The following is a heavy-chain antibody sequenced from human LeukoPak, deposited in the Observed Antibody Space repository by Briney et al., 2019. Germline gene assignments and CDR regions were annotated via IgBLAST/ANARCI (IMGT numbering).Heavy chain of an antibody. J-gene: IGHJ5*02. CDR3: AREGDLYSSSWYSNWFDP. CDR1: GYIFTGYY. V-gene: IGHV1-18*04. Sequence: GASVKVSCKASGYIFTGYYMHWVRQAPGQGLEWMGWISAYNGNTNYAQTFQGRVTMTTDTSTSTAYMEVRSLRSDDTAVYYCAREGDLYSSSWYSNWFDPWGQGTLVTVSS. D-gene: IGHD6-13*01. CDR2: ISAYNGNT.